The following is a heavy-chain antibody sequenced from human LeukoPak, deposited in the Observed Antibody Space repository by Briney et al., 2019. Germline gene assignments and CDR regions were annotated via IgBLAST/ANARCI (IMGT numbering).Heavy chain of an antibody. Sequence: PSETLSLTCTVSGGSISSYYWSWIRQPAGKGLEWIGRIYTSGSTNYNPSLKSRVTMSVDTSKNQFSLKLSSVTAADTAVYYCARDGRYCSSTSCLVDVWGKGTTVTVSS. D-gene: IGHD2-2*01. CDR3: ARDGRYCSSTSCLVDV. J-gene: IGHJ6*04. CDR1: GGSISSYY. CDR2: IYTSGST. V-gene: IGHV4-4*07.